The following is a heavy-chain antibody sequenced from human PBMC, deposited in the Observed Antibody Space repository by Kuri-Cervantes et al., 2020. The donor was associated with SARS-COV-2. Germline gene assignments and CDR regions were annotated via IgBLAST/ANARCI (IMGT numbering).Heavy chain of an antibody. D-gene: IGHD5-18*01. CDR1: GFTVSSNY. V-gene: IGHV3-66*02. J-gene: IGHJ4*02. CDR3: ARDSPTWIHTFDY. Sequence: GESLKISCAASGFTVSSNYMSWVRQAPGKGLEWVSVIYSGGSTYYADSVKGRFTISRDNSKNTLYLQMNSLRAGDTAVYYCARDSPTWIHTFDYWGQGTLVTVSS. CDR2: IYSGGST.